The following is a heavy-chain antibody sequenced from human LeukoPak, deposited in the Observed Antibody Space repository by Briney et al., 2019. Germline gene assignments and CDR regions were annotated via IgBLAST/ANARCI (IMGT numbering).Heavy chain of an antibody. CDR3: ARRGDGGRSFDY. J-gene: IGHJ4*02. D-gene: IGHD4-23*01. Sequence: GGSLRLSCAASGLTFSSHWLHWVRQAPGKGLEWVSLIYSSGSTYYADSVKGRFTISRDNSKNTLYLQVNSLRAEDTAVYYCARRGDGGRSFDYWGQGTLVTVSS. CDR1: GLTFSSHW. V-gene: IGHV3-53*01. CDR2: IYSSGST.